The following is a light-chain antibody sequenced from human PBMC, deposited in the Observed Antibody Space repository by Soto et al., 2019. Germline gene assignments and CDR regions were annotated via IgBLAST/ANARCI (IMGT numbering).Light chain of an antibody. CDR3: PQYDAYPWT. Sequence: DIQLTQSRSTLSASVGDRVTITSRASQGVGSWLPWYQQKPGKNPKYLIYKASILDSGDPLRFIGSGSGTEFTLTISSLQPYDFATYYCPQYDAYPWTFGQGTKLDFK. CDR1: QGVGSW. J-gene: IGKJ2*02. V-gene: IGKV1-5*03. CDR2: KAS.